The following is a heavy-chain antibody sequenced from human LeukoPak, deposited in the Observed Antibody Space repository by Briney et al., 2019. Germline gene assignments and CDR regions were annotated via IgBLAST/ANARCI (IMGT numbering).Heavy chain of an antibody. Sequence: ASVKVSCKGSGYTFTGYYMHWVRQAPGQGLEWMGWIHPNSGGTNYAQKFQGRVTMTRDTSLSTAYMELSRLRSDDTAVYYCARTNSGYDFIPDYWGQGTLVTVSS. CDR1: GYTFTGYY. V-gene: IGHV1-2*02. CDR3: ARTNSGYDFIPDY. J-gene: IGHJ4*02. D-gene: IGHD5-12*01. CDR2: IHPNSGGT.